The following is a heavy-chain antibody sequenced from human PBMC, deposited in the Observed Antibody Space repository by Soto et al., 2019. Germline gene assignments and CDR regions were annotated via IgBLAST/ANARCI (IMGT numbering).Heavy chain of an antibody. J-gene: IGHJ4*02. CDR2: ISSSSSYI. Sequence: EVQLVESGGGLVKPGGSLRLSCAASGFTFSSYSMNWVRQAPGKGLEWVSSISSSSSYIYYADSVKGRFIISRDNAKKALYLERNSLRAEDTAGYYCASKGVLSRERTFHWGKGTLVTGSS. CDR3: ASKGVLSRERTFH. D-gene: IGHD2-8*01. CDR1: GFTFSSYS. V-gene: IGHV3-21*01.